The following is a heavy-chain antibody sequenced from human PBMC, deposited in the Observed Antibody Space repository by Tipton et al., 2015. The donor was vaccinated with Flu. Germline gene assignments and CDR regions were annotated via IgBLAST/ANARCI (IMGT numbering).Heavy chain of an antibody. CDR3: AREGYDSRCFFDT. D-gene: IGHD3-10*01. CDR1: GGSINSGSFY. Sequence: TLSLTCTVSGGSINSGSFYWSWIRQTPGKGLEWIAYIHNSGSTSYNPSLKSRFTISIDTSKNQFSLLLTSVTAADTSVYYCAREGYDSRCFFDTWGQGTLVTVSS. V-gene: IGHV4-31*03. CDR2: IHNSGST. J-gene: IGHJ4*02.